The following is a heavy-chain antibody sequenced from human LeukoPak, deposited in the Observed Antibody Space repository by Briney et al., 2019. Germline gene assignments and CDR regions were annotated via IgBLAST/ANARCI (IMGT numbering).Heavy chain of an antibody. CDR2: IIPILGIA. Sequence: ASVKVSCKASGGTFSSYAISWVRQAPGQGLEWMGRIIPILGIANYAQKLQGRVTITADKSTSTAYMELSSLRSEDTAVYHCARGRITMVRGVLNYFDYWGQGTLVTVSS. D-gene: IGHD3-10*01. CDR1: GGTFSSYA. V-gene: IGHV1-69*04. J-gene: IGHJ4*02. CDR3: ARGRITMVRGVLNYFDY.